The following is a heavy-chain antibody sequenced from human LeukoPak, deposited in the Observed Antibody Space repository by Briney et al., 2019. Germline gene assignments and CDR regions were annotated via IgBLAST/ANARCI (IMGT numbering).Heavy chain of an antibody. D-gene: IGHD5-18*01. J-gene: IGHJ4*02. CDR3: ARGGYSYGFNGDY. Sequence: PGGSLRLSCAASGFTFSSYAMSWVRQAAGKGLEWISVVTGSGGTTYYADSVKGRFTISRDNAKNSLYLQMNSLRAEDTAVYYRARGGYSYGFNGDYWGQGTLVTVSS. CDR1: GFTFSSYA. CDR2: VTGSGGTT. V-gene: IGHV3-23*01.